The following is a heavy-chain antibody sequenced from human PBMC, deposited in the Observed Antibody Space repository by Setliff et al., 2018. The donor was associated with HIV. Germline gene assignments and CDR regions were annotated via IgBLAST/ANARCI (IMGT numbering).Heavy chain of an antibody. CDR1: GSSFNFFA. V-gene: IGHV3-23*01. D-gene: IGHD3-22*01. Sequence: GGSLRLSCTAPGSSFNFFAVSWVRQAPGKGLEWISGITGSGSGRRTDYVDFVKGRFTISRDNSKNTLYLQMNSLRTDDTAAYFCAGDFSTYYSIDSWGQGTLVTVSS. CDR3: AGDFSTYYSIDS. J-gene: IGHJ4*02. CDR2: ITGSGSGRRT.